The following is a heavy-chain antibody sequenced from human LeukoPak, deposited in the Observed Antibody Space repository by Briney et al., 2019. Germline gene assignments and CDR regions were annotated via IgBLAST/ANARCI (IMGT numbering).Heavy chain of an antibody. V-gene: IGHV3-30*18. J-gene: IGHJ4*02. CDR1: GFTFSNCG. D-gene: IGHD2-8*02. CDR3: AKEEGIWCYFDY. Sequence: PGGSLRLSCAASGFTFSNCGMHWVRQAPGKGLEWVAVISYDGSNKYYADSVKGRFTISRDNSKNTLYLQMNSLRAEDTAVYYCAKEEGIWCYFDYWGQGTLVTVSS. CDR2: ISYDGSNK.